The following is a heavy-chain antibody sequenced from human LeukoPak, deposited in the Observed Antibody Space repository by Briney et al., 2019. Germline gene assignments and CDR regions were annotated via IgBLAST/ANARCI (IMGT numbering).Heavy chain of an antibody. Sequence: GASVKVSCKASGYTFTGYYMHWVRQAPGQGLEWMGWINPNSGGTNYAQKFQGRVTMTRDTSISTAYMELSRLGSDDTAVYYCARWTLARGYSYRSHIDYWGQGTLVTVSS. V-gene: IGHV1-2*02. CDR3: ARWTLARGYSYRSHIDY. CDR1: GYTFTGYY. D-gene: IGHD5-18*01. J-gene: IGHJ4*02. CDR2: INPNSGGT.